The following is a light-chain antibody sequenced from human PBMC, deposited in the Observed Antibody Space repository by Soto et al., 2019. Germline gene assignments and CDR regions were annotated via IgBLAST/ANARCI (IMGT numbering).Light chain of an antibody. CDR1: SSNIGSTY. Sequence: QPVLTQPPSASGTPGQRVTISCSGGSSNIGSTYVYWYQQLPGAAPKLLMYRNSQRPSGVPDRFSGSKSGTSASLAISGLRYEDEADYYCAAWDDSLSGWVFGGGTKLTVL. V-gene: IGLV1-47*01. J-gene: IGLJ3*02. CDR2: RNS. CDR3: AAWDDSLSGWV.